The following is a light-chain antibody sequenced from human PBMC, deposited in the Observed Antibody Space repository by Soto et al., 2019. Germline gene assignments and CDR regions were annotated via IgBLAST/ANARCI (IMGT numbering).Light chain of an antibody. Sequence: QSALTQPRSVSGSPGQSVTISCTGTNSDVGAYNYISWYQQFPGKAPKVIISLVSQRRSGVPDRFSGSKSGNTASLTISGLQAEDEADYYCWSYISSDNWVFGGGTKVTVL. CDR2: LVS. CDR1: NSDVGAYNY. V-gene: IGLV2-11*01. J-gene: IGLJ3*02. CDR3: WSYISSDNWV.